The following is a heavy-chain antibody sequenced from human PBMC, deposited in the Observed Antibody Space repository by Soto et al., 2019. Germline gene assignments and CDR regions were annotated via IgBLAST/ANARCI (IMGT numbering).Heavy chain of an antibody. V-gene: IGHV3-7*01. Sequence: LRLSCAASGFTFSSYWMSWVRQAPGKGLEWVANIKQDGSEKYYVDSVKGRFTISRDNAKNSPYLQMNSLRAEDTAVYYCARGTMIVVVITDWYFDLWGRGTLVTVSS. CDR2: IKQDGSEK. CDR3: ARGTMIVVVITDWYFDL. J-gene: IGHJ2*01. CDR1: GFTFSSYW. D-gene: IGHD3-22*01.